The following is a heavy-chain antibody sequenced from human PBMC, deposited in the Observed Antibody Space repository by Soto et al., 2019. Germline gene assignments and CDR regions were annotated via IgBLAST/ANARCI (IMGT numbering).Heavy chain of an antibody. J-gene: IGHJ4*02. D-gene: IGHD6-13*01. CDR1: GFTFSSYA. Sequence: HPGGSLRLSCAASGFTFSSYAMHWVRQAPGKGLEWVAVISYDGSNKYYADSVKGRFTISRDNSKNTLYLQMNSLRAEDTAVYYCARNRAGFSSSWLYYFDYWGRGT. V-gene: IGHV3-30-3*01. CDR2: ISYDGSNK. CDR3: ARNRAGFSSSWLYYFDY.